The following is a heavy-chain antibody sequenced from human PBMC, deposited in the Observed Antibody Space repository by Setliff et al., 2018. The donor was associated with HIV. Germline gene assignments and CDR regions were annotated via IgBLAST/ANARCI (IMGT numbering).Heavy chain of an antibody. CDR3: ATLRWLRSKHSDY. CDR2: IYYTENT. Sequence: TSETLSLTCTVSGGSITNSNYYWGWFRQPPGKGLEWIGAIYYTENTYYNPSLKSRVTMSVDTSKNQFSLKLRSVTAADTAVYFCATLRWLRSKHSDYWGQGSLVTVSS. V-gene: IGHV4-39*01. D-gene: IGHD5-12*01. J-gene: IGHJ4*02. CDR1: GGSITNSNYY.